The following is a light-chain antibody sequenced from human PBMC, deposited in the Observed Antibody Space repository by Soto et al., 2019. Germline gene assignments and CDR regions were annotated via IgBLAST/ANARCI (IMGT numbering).Light chain of an antibody. V-gene: IGKV3-15*01. Sequence: EIVMTQSPATLSVSPGERATLSCRASQSVSNNLAWYQKKPGQAPRLLIYGASTRATGIPARFSGSGSGTXXTXTIXSLQSEDFAVYYCQQYNNWWTFGQGTKVEIK. CDR1: QSVSNN. J-gene: IGKJ1*01. CDR3: QQYNNWWT. CDR2: GAS.